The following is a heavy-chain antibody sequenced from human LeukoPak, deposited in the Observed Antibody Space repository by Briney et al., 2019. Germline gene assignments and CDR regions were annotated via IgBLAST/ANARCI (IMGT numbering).Heavy chain of an antibody. Sequence: GGSLRLSCAASGIIFSNYWMHWVRQAPGKGLEWVTAISYDGNNKYYADSVKGRFTISRDNSKNTLYLLMNSLRPEDTAVYYCTRSVAAEYYYYYYYMDVWGKGTTVTVSS. D-gene: IGHD2-15*01. CDR3: TRSVAAEYYYYYYYMDV. V-gene: IGHV3-30*03. CDR2: ISYDGNNK. CDR1: GIIFSNYW. J-gene: IGHJ6*03.